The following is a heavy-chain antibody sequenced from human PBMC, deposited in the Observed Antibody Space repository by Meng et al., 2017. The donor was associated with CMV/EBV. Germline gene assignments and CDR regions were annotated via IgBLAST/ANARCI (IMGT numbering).Heavy chain of an antibody. CDR1: GFTFSSYS. CDR2: ISSSSSYI. CDR3: ARDYGGNSNDYYGMDV. Sequence: GESLKISCAASGFTFSSYSMNWVRQAPGKGLEWVSSISSSSSYIYYADSVKGRFTISRDNAKNSLYLQMNSLRAEDTAVYYCARDYGGNSNDYYGMDVWGQGTTVTVSS. D-gene: IGHD4-23*01. J-gene: IGHJ6*02. V-gene: IGHV3-21*01.